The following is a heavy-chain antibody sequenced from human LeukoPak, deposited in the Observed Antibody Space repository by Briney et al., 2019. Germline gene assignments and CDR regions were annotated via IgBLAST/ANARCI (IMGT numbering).Heavy chain of an antibody. D-gene: IGHD2-2*01. J-gene: IGHJ4*02. CDR1: GDSISSGNFY. CDR3: ARVSPEYDFDY. CDR2: MHHSGRT. Sequence: PSETLSLTCSVSGDSISSGNFYWGWVRQPPGKGLEWIVSMHHSGRTFYNPSLASRVAISLDTSNNQFSLNLNSVTAAGTAVYYCARVSPEYDFDYWGQGTLVTVSS. V-gene: IGHV4-39*07.